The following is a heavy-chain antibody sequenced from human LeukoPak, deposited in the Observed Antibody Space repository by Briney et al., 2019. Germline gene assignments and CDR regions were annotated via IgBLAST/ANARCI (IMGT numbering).Heavy chain of an antibody. Sequence: SETLSLTCTVSGASISSYYWSWIRQPPGKGLEWIGRIYTSGSTNYNPSLKSRVTMSVDTSKNQFSLKLSSVTAADTAVYYCAREREDIKLMLYAYYFDYWGQGALVTVSS. CDR3: AREREDIKLMLYAYYFDY. V-gene: IGHV4-4*07. J-gene: IGHJ4*02. CDR2: IYTSGST. D-gene: IGHD2-8*01. CDR1: GASISSYY.